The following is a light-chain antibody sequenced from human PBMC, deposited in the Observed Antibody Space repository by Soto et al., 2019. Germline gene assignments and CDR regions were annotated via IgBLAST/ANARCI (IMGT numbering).Light chain of an antibody. J-gene: IGLJ7*01. CDR1: SSNIGAGYD. V-gene: IGLV1-40*01. CDR3: QSYDSSLSGSTV. Sequence: QSVLTQPPSVSGAPGQRVTISCTGSSSNIGAGYDVHWYQQLPGTAPKLLIYGNSNRPSGVPDRFSGSKSGTSASLAITWLQAEDEADYYCQSYDSSLSGSTVFGGGTQLTVL. CDR2: GNS.